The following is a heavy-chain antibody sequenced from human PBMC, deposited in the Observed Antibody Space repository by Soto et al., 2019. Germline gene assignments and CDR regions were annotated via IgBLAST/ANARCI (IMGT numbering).Heavy chain of an antibody. CDR1: GFTFSSYG. V-gene: IGHV3-33*01. J-gene: IGHJ4*02. Sequence: QVQLVESGGGVVQPGRSLRLSCAASGFTFSSYGMHWVRQAPGKGLEWVAVIWYDGSNKYYADSVKGRFTISRDNSKNTLYLQMNSLRAEDTAVYYSAREGYCSSTSCFYEFDYWGQGTLVTVSS. CDR3: AREGYCSSTSCFYEFDY. D-gene: IGHD2-2*01. CDR2: IWYDGSNK.